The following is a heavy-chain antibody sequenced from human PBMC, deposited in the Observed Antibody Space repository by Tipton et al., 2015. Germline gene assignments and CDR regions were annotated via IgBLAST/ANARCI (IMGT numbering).Heavy chain of an antibody. Sequence: SLRLSCAASGFTFDDYAMHWVRQAPGKGLEWVSGISWNSGSIGYADSVKGRFTISRDNAKNSLYLQMSSLRAEDTAVYYCARSGGYGWDHWGQGTLVTVSS. CDR3: ARSGGYGWDH. D-gene: IGHD1-1*01. CDR2: ISWNSGSI. J-gene: IGHJ4*02. CDR1: GFTFDDYA. V-gene: IGHV3-9*01.